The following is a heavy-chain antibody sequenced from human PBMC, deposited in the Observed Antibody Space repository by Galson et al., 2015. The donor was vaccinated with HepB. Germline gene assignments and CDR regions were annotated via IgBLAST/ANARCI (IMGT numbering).Heavy chain of an antibody. CDR3: ARDYYDSSGFYLSGD. CDR2: ISRDGSNK. CDR1: GFIFSTFA. Sequence: SLRLSCAASGFIFSTFAMHWVRQAPGKGLEWVAVISRDGSNKYYADSVKGRFTISRDNSKDTLSLQMNSLRPEDTAFYYCARDYYDSSGFYLSGDWGQGTLVTVSS. V-gene: IGHV3-30*04. J-gene: IGHJ4*02. D-gene: IGHD3-22*01.